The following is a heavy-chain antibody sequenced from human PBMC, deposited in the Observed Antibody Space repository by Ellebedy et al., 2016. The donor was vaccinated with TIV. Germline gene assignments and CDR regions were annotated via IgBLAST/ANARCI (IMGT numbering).Heavy chain of an antibody. V-gene: IGHV4-34*01. D-gene: IGHD1-14*01. CDR3: ARLRQSRDRSHWYFDL. Sequence: SETLSLXXEVALPSLSGYTWAWVRQPPGKGLEWIGEVNHRGITRYISSLNSRAIISLDTAKKQFSLNITSVTAADTAVYFCARLRQSRDRSHWYFDLWGRGTLVTVSS. J-gene: IGHJ2*01. CDR2: VNHRGIT. CDR1: LPSLSGYT.